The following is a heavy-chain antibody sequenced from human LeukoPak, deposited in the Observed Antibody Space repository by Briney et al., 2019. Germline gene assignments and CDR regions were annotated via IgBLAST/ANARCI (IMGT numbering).Heavy chain of an antibody. D-gene: IGHD4-17*01. CDR3: ASYGDYLRNFDY. CDR2: INQDGSEK. J-gene: IGHJ4*02. V-gene: IGHV3-7*01. Sequence: GGSLRLSCAASGFTFSSYWMSWVRQAPGKGLEWVANINQDGSEKYYVDSVKGRFTISRDNAKNSLYLQMNSLRAEDTAVYYCASYGDYLRNFDYWGQGTLVTVSS. CDR1: GFTFSSYW.